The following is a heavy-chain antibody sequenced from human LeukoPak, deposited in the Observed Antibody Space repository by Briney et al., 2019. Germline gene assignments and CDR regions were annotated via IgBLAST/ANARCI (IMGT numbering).Heavy chain of an antibody. D-gene: IGHD3-22*01. V-gene: IGHV3-30-3*01. Sequence: GGSLRLSCAASGFTFSSYSMHWVRQAPGKGLEWVAYDGSTKNYADSVKGRFTISRDNSKNTLYLQMNTLRTEDTAVYYCANLLYDKARIGAFDIWGQGTMVTVSS. CDR3: ANLLYDKARIGAFDI. J-gene: IGHJ3*02. CDR2: YDGSTK. CDR1: GFTFSSYS.